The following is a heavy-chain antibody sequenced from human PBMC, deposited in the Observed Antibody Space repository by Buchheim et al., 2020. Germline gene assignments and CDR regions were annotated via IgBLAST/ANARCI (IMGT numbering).Heavy chain of an antibody. CDR3: AREVSMIRGLFNY. CDR1: GYTVTSYD. CDR2: MNPNSGNT. V-gene: IGHV1-8*01. J-gene: IGHJ4*02. D-gene: IGHD3-10*01. Sequence: QVQLVQSGAEVKTPGASVKVSCKASGYTVTSYDINWVRQATGRGLEWMGWMNPNSGNTGYAQKFQGRVTMTRDTSISTVYMELSSLRSEDTAVYYCAREVSMIRGLFNYWGQVSL.